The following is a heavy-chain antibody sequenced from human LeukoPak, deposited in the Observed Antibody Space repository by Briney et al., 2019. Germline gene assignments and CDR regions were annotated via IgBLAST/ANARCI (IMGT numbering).Heavy chain of an antibody. CDR1: GFTFSSYN. V-gene: IGHV3-48*01. CDR2: ISTSSNTI. Sequence: GGSLRLSCAASGFTFSSYNMNWVRQAPGKGLEWVSYISTSSNTIYYADSVKGRFTISRDNAKNSLYLQMNDLRAEDTAVYYCARDMNSVYSYGYDYWGQGTLVTVSS. D-gene: IGHD5-18*01. CDR3: ARDMNSVYSYGYDY. J-gene: IGHJ4*02.